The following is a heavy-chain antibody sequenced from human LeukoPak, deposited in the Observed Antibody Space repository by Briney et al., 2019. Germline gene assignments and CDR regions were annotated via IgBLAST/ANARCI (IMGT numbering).Heavy chain of an antibody. J-gene: IGHJ4*02. Sequence: GGSLRLSCAASGFTFSSYCMYWVRQAPGKGLVWVSRINSDESSTSYADSVKGRFTISRDNAKNTLYLQMNSLRAEDTAVYYCARDDSSLLWFGELLSHYYFDYWGQGTVVTVSS. CDR2: INSDESST. V-gene: IGHV3-74*01. CDR3: ARDDSSLLWFGELLSHYYFDY. D-gene: IGHD3-10*01. CDR1: GFTFSSYC.